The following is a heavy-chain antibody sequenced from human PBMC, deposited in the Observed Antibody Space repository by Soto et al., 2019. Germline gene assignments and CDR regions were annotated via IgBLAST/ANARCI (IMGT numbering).Heavy chain of an antibody. V-gene: IGHV3-30-3*01. Sequence: PGGSLRLSCAASGFTFSSYAMHWVRQAPGKGLEWVAVISYDGSNKYYADSVRGRFTISRDNSKNTLYLQMNSLRAEDTAVYYCASYYDSSGQGPNFDYWGQGTLVTVSS. CDR2: ISYDGSNK. D-gene: IGHD3-22*01. J-gene: IGHJ4*02. CDR1: GFTFSSYA. CDR3: ASYYDSSGQGPNFDY.